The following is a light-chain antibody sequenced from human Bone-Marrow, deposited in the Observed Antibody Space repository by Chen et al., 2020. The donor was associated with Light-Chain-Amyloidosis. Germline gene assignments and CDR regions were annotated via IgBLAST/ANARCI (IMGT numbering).Light chain of an antibody. CDR2: RDT. CDR3: QSADSSGTYEVI. J-gene: IGLJ2*01. Sequence: SYELTQPPSVSVSPGQTARITCSGDDLPTKYAYWYQQTPGQAPVLVVHRDTERPSGISARFAGSGTGTTATLTISGVRAEDEADYPCQSADSSGTYEVIFGGGTKLTVL. V-gene: IGLV3-25*03. CDR1: DLPTKY.